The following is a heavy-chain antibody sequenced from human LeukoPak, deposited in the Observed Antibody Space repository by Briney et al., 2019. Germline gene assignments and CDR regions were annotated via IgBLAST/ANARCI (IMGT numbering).Heavy chain of an antibody. D-gene: IGHD6-6*01. CDR1: GGSFSGYY. J-gene: IGHJ6*02. CDR2: INHSGST. CDR3: ASPGAPVRRIAARPNYYYGMDV. Sequence: SETLSLTCAVYGGSFSGYYWSWIRQPPGKGLEWIGEINHSGSTNYNPSLKSRVTISVDTSKNQFSLKLSSVTAPDTAVYYCASPGAPVRRIAARPNYYYGMDVWGQGTTVTVSS. V-gene: IGHV4-34*01.